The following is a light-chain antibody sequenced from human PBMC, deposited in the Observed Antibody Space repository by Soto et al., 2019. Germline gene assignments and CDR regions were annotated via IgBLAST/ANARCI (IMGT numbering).Light chain of an antibody. CDR2: DAS. CDR3: QQYNSYSRT. CDR1: QSISSW. V-gene: IGKV1-5*01. Sequence: DIQLSQSPATLSASVGDRVAITCRASQSISSWLAWYQQKPGKAPKLLIYDASSLESGVTSRFSGSGSGTEFTLTISSLQPDDFATYYCQQYNSYSRTVGQGTQVDI. J-gene: IGKJ1*01.